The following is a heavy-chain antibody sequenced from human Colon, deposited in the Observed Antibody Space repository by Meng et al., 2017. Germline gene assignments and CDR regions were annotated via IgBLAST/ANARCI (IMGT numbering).Heavy chain of an antibody. CDR1: GDSVSSYSAA. J-gene: IGHJ4*02. D-gene: IGHD3-22*01. CDR2: TYYRSRWYN. CDR3: ARDLSSARYYFDN. Sequence: QVQLQQSGPGLVKPSQTLSLTCAISGDSVSSYSAAWDWIRQSPSRGLEWLGRTYYRSRWYNDYAVSLKGRITITPDISKNLFSLHLNSVTPEDTAIYYCARDLSSARYYFDNWGQGILVTVSS. V-gene: IGHV6-1*01.